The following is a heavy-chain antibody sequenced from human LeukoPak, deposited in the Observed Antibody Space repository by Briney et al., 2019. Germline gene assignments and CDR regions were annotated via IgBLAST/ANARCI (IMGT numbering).Heavy chain of an antibody. CDR2: ISFDGSNK. CDR3: AKAGQLAPYNWFDP. J-gene: IGHJ5*02. Sequence: PGRSLRLSCAASGFTFSSYAIHWVRQAPGKGLEWVAVISFDGSNKYYADSVRGRFTISRDNSKNTLYLQMNSLRAEDTAVYYCAKAGQLAPYNWFDPWGQGTLVTVSS. D-gene: IGHD6-13*01. CDR1: GFTFSSYA. V-gene: IGHV3-30*04.